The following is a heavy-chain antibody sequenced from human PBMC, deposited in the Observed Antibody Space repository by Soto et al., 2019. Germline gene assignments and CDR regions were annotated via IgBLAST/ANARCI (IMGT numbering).Heavy chain of an antibody. J-gene: IGHJ4*02. V-gene: IGHV1-69*02. Sequence: GASVKVSCKASGGTFSSYTISWVRQAPGHGLEWVGRISPIFGIVTYAQKLQGRVTITADTSTSTAYMELSSLISEDTAVYYCARGSSWSPLDYWGQGTLVTVSS. CDR3: ARGSSWSPLDY. CDR1: GGTFSSYT. D-gene: IGHD6-13*01. CDR2: ISPIFGIV.